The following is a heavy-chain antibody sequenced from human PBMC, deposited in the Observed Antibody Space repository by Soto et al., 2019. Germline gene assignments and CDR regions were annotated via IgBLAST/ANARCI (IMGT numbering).Heavy chain of an antibody. J-gene: IGHJ5*02. CDR1: GGSLTDNY. V-gene: IGHV4-34*01. CDR2: FSSKGTS. Sequence: SETLSLTCAVYGGSLTDNYWNWIRQPPGKGLEWIGEFSSKGTSNYNPSLKSRVTMSLDTSKKQFSLKLTSVTAADTAVYFCARDGSSWYFPGRWFDPWGQGTLVTASS. CDR3: ARDGSSWYFPGRWFDP. D-gene: IGHD2-15*01.